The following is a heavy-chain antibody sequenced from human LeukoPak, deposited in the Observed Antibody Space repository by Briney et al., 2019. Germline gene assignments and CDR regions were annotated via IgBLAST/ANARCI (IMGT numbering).Heavy chain of an antibody. V-gene: IGHV3-74*01. J-gene: IGHJ4*02. D-gene: IGHD1-26*01. CDR2: INSDGSST. CDR1: GFTFSSYW. CDR3: AKDRPPYSGSYYQVY. Sequence: GGSLRLSCAASGFTFSSYWMHWVRQAPGKGLVWVSRINSDGSSTSYADSVKGRFTISRDNAKNTLYLQMNSLRAEDTAVYYCAKDRPPYSGSYYQVYWGQGTLVTVSS.